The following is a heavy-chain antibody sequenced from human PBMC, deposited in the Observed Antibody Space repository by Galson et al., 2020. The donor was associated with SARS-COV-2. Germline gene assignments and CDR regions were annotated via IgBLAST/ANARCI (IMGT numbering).Heavy chain of an antibody. V-gene: IGHV3-13*01. CDR2: IGTAGDT. Sequence: LSLTCAASGFTFSSYDMHWVRQATGKGLAWVSAIGTAGDTYYPGSVKGRFTISRENAKNSLYLQMNSLRAGDTAVYYCARGSQIRHAGSSTSQHFYYYDYMDVWGKGTTVTVSS. CDR3: ARGSQIRHAGSSTSQHFYYYDYMDV. D-gene: IGHD2-2*01. CDR1: GFTFSSYD. J-gene: IGHJ6*03.